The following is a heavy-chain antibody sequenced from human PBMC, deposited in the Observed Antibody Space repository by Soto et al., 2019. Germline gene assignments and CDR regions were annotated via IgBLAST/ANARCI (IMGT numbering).Heavy chain of an antibody. J-gene: IGHJ6*02. CDR3: ATRGGYCISTSCYRGMDV. D-gene: IGHD2-2*03. CDR2: IIPIFGTA. CDR1: GYTFTSYG. V-gene: IGHV1-69*13. Sequence: SVKVSCKASGYTFTSYGISWVRQAPGQGLEWMGGIIPIFGTANYAQKFQGRVTITADESTSTAYMELSSLRSEDTAVYYCATRGGYCISTSCYRGMDVWGQGTTVTVSS.